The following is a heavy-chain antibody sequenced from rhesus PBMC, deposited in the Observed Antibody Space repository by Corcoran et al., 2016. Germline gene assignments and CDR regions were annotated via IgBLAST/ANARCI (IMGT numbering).Heavy chain of an antibody. D-gene: IGHD6-37*01. Sequence: EVQLVESWGGLVQPGGSLRLACAASGFPFSTSAIYWVRQAPGKGLEGISGISTGGDKTHYVDSVKGRFIISRDNSKNTLSLQMNSLKAEDTAVYYCAIPRWDYWGQGVLVTVSS. CDR1: GFPFSTSA. V-gene: IGHV3S25*01. CDR2: ISTGGDKT. CDR3: AIPRWDY. J-gene: IGHJ4*01.